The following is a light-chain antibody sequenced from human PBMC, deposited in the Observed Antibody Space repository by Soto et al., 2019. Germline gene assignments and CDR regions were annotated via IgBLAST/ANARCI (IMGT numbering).Light chain of an antibody. Sequence: DIVMTQSPDSLAVSLGERATINCKSSQRVLYSSNNKNYLAWYQQKPGQPPKLLIYWASTRDSGVPDRFSGSGSGTDFTLTISSLQAEDVAVYYCQQYYSSLWTFGQGTKVEIK. CDR3: QQYYSSLWT. V-gene: IGKV4-1*01. J-gene: IGKJ1*01. CDR2: WAS. CDR1: QRVLYSSNNKNY.